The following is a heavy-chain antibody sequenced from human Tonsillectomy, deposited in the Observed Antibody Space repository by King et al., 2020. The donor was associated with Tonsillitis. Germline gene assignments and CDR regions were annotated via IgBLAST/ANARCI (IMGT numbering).Heavy chain of an antibody. V-gene: IGHV1-69*01. J-gene: IGHJ5*02. Sequence: VQLVQSGAEVKKPGSSVKVSCKASGGTFSSYAISWVRQAPGQGLEWMGGIIPIXGTAXYXXKXXXRVTITADESTXTAYMELSSLRSEDTAVYYCAGXKAXXXXXCXXDPXXXXTL. CDR1: GGTFSSYA. CDR3: AGXKAXXXXXCXXDP. CDR2: IIPIXGTA.